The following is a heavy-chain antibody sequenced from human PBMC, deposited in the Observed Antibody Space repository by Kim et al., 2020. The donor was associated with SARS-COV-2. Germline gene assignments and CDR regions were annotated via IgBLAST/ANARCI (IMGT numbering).Heavy chain of an antibody. CDR2: ISYDGSNK. D-gene: IGHD3-22*01. CDR1: GFTFNSYG. V-gene: IGHV3-30*18. J-gene: IGHJ6*02. Sequence: GGSLRLSCAASGFTFNSYGIHWVRQAPGKGLEWVAVISYDGSNKYYADSVKGRFTISRDNSKNTLYLQMNSLRAEDTAVYFCAKDPYYYDTSGPIFYHYLCGMDVWGQGATVTVSS. CDR3: AKDPYYYDTSGPIFYHYLCGMDV.